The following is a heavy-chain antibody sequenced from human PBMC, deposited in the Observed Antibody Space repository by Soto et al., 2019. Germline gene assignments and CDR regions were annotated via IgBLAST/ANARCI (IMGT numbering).Heavy chain of an antibody. Sequence: EVRLVESGGGLVQPGGSLRLSCAASGFTFSDYWMHWVRQAPETGLVWVSGISNDGAFAAYADSVKGRFTISRDNAQNMMYLQMNSLRAEDTALYCCARDRPHNWFDPWGQGILVTVSS. CDR2: ISNDGAFA. J-gene: IGHJ5*02. CDR1: GFTFSDYW. V-gene: IGHV3-74*03. CDR3: ARDRPHNWFDP.